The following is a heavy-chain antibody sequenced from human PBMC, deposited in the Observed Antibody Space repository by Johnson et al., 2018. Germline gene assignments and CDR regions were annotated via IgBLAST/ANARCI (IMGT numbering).Heavy chain of an antibody. CDR2: IGSGGDT. J-gene: IGHJ3*02. CDR3: ARDRWELGGVRAFDI. Sequence: EVQLVESGGGLVQPGGSLRLSCAASGFTFSSYDIYWVRQATGKGLQWVSPIGSGGDTYYPGSVKGRSTISRENAKNSLYLQMNSLRDEDTAVYYCARDRWELGGVRAFDIWGKGTMVTVSS. CDR1: GFTFSSYD. D-gene: IGHD1-26*01. V-gene: IGHV3-13*01.